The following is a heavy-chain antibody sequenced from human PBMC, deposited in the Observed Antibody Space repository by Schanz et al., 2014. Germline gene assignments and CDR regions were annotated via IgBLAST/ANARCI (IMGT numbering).Heavy chain of an antibody. CDR3: ARDRVQYSSGWYSDS. CDR1: GFTFRRHA. CDR2: ITYDGSNK. J-gene: IGHJ4*02. D-gene: IGHD6-19*01. Sequence: ESGGGVVQPGGSLRLSCAASGFTFRRHAMHWVRQAAGKGLEWVAAITYDGSNKYYAESVKGRFAISRDNSKDTLYLQMNSLRTEDTAVYYCARDRVQYSSGWYSDSWGQGTLVTVSS. V-gene: IGHV3-30*09.